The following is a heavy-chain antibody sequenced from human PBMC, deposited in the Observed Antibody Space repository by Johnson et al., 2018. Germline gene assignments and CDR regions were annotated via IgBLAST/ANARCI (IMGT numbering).Heavy chain of an antibody. CDR3: ASARTLVTPDDAFDI. V-gene: IGHV3-48*01. CDR1: GFTFSSYW. D-gene: IGHD4-23*01. J-gene: IGHJ3*02. Sequence: VQLQESGGGLVQPGGSLRLSCAASGFTFSSYWMHWVRQAPGKGLEWISSISHTGTITHYAESVKGRCTISRDNAKSSLSLQMNSLSAEDTAVYYCASARTLVTPDDAFDIWGQGTIVTVSS. CDR2: ISHTGTIT.